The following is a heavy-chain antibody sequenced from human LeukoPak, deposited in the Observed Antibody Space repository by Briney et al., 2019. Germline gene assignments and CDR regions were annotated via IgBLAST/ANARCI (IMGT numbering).Heavy chain of an antibody. CDR1: GFTFSSYS. CDR2: ISSSSTI. CDR3: ARDRWELLAFDI. J-gene: IGHJ3*02. D-gene: IGHD1-26*01. Sequence: PGGSLRLSCAASGFTFSSYSMNWVRQAPGKGLEWVSYISSSSTIYYADSVKGRFTTSRDNAKNSLYLQMNSLRAEDTAVYYCARDRWELLAFDIWGQGTMVTVSS. V-gene: IGHV3-48*01.